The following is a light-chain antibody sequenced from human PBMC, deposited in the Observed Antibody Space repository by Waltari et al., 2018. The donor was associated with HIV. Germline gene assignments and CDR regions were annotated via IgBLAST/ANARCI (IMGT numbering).Light chain of an antibody. J-gene: IGLJ2*01. CDR1: SSDIGSFNR. Sequence: QSALTQPASVSGSPGQSITISCTGTSSDIGSFNRVSWYQQHPGKVPKLIIYEVSNRPSCMSDRFSGSKSGNTASLTISGLQADDEALFYCSSYASTSTPVLFGGGTQLTVL. CDR2: EVS. V-gene: IGLV2-14*02. CDR3: SSYASTSTPVL.